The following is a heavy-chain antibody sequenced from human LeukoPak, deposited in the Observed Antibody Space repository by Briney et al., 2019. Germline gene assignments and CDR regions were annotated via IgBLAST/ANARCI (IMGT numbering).Heavy chain of an antibody. CDR3: ARGDGYNFFDY. CDR1: VFSVTNNY. J-gene: IGHJ4*02. CDR2: FYVGGAT. D-gene: IGHD5-24*01. V-gene: IGHV3-53*01. Sequence: GGSLRLSCAVSVFSVTNNYMSWVRQAPGGGLEWVSVFYVGGATYYAESVKGRFTISRDNSENTLYLQMKSLRAEDMAVYYCARGDGYNFFDYGGQGTLVSVSS.